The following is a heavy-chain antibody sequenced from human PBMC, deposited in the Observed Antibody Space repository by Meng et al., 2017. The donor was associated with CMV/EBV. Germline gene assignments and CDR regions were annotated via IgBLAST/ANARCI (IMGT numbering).Heavy chain of an antibody. CDR1: GFTFSDYW. D-gene: IGHD6-13*01. CDR2: IKGDGSHT. V-gene: IGHV3-74*01. CDR3: VRDGHSWNFDY. J-gene: IGHJ4*02. Sequence: GRSLRLSCTASGFTFSDYWMHWVRQTPGKGLLWVSRIKGDGSHTIYGDSVKGRFTIPRDNAKNTLYLQMNTLRVEDTAVYYCVRDGHSWNFDYWGQGSLVTVSS.